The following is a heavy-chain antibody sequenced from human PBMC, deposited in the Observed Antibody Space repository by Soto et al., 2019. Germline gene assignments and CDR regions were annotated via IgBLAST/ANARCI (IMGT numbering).Heavy chain of an antibody. V-gene: IGHV3-30*18. CDR3: AKDLRVVAASGGFDY. Sequence: ESGGGVVQPGRSLRLSCAASGFTFSSYGMHWVRQAPGKGLEWVAVISYDGSNKYYADSVKGRFTISRDNSKNTLYLQMNSLRAEDTAVYYCAKDLRVVAASGGFDYWGQGTLVTVSS. J-gene: IGHJ4*02. CDR2: ISYDGSNK. CDR1: GFTFSSYG. D-gene: IGHD2-15*01.